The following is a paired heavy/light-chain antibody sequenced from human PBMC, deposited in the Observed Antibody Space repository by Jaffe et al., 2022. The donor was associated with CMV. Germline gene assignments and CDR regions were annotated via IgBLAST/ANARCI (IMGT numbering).Heavy chain of an antibody. J-gene: IGHJ4*02. CDR3: VRGNSGYYDY. CDR2: ITTSSTYI. Sequence: EVQVVESGGGLVKPGGSLRLSCAASGFPFSSFTMNWVRQAPGKGLEWVSSITTSSTYIYYGDSVRGRFTVSRDNAENSLFLQMNSLRVEDTAIYYCVRGNSGYYDYWGQGTLVTVSS. D-gene: IGHD5-18*01. V-gene: IGHV3-21*01. CDR1: GFPFSSFT.
Light chain of an antibody. CDR2: KTS. J-gene: IGKJ2*01. CDR1: QTVSWW. CDR3: QQYNTYPYT. V-gene: IGKV1-5*03. Sequence: IQMTQSPSTLSASVGDRVTITCRASQTVSWWLAWYQQKPGTAPRLLIYKTSNLESGVPSRFSGGGSATEFSLTITSLQPDDLGTYYCQQYNTYPYTFGQGTKLEIK.